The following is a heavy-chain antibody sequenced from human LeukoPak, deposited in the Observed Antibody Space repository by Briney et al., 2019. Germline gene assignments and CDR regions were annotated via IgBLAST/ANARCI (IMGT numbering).Heavy chain of an antibody. Sequence: ASVKVSCKASGYTFTSYGISWVRQAPGQGLEWMGWISAYNGNTNYAQKLQGRVTMTTDTSTSTAYMELRSLRSDDTAVYYCARDLRFLEWLGSAGPAPFDYWGQGTLVTVSS. J-gene: IGHJ4*02. CDR1: GYTFTSYG. D-gene: IGHD3-3*01. CDR3: ARDLRFLEWLGSAGPAPFDY. V-gene: IGHV1-18*01. CDR2: ISAYNGNT.